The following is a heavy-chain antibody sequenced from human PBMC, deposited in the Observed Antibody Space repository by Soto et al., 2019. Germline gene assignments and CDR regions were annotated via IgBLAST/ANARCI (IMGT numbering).Heavy chain of an antibody. CDR1: GGSISSSNW. CDR2: IYHSGST. D-gene: IGHD1-26*01. CDR3: ARVSGSYYYGMDV. Sequence: SETLSLTCAVSGGSISSSNWWSWVRQPPGKGLEWIGEIYHSGSTNYNPSLKSRVTISVDKSKNQFSLKLSSVTAADAAVYYCARVSGSYYYGMDVWGQGTTVTVSS. J-gene: IGHJ6*02. V-gene: IGHV4-4*02.